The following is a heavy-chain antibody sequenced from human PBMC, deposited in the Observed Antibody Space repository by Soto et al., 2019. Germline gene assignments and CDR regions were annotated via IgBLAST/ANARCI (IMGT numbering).Heavy chain of an antibody. CDR3: ARHKGGSTTGYYSDFDS. J-gene: IGHJ4*02. Sequence: NPSETLSLTCTVSGGSISSSYYYWGWIRQAPGEGLEWIGNAYYSGDTYYNASLESRITMSRDASKSQFSLKLSSVTAADTAVYYCARHKGGSTTGYYSDFDSWGQGALVTVSS. CDR2: AYYSGDT. CDR1: GGSISSSYYY. V-gene: IGHV4-39*01. D-gene: IGHD3-22*01.